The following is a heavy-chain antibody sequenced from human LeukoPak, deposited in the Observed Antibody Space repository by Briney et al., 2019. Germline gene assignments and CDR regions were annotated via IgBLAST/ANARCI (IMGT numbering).Heavy chain of an antibody. J-gene: IGHJ4*02. CDR3: ARGTAVAGTDY. D-gene: IGHD6-19*01. CDR2: ISDGSTT. Sequence: GGSLRLSCAASGFTFSNYYMHWVRQAPGKGLVWVSRISDGSTTSYADSVKGRFTISRENAKNTLYLQMNSLSAEDTAVYYCARGTAVAGTDYWGQGTLVTVSS. CDR1: GFTFSNYY. V-gene: IGHV3-74*01.